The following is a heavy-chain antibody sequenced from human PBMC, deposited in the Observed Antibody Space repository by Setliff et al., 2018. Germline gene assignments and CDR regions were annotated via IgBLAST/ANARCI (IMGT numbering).Heavy chain of an antibody. V-gene: IGHV4-61*05. CDR3: AKGDGGYPSDS. Sequence: ASETLSLTCTVSGGSISGASIRSYYWSWIRQPPGKGLEFIGYVYYSGNNNNHPSVHYSPSLKSRVTISIDKSKNQFSLSLTSVTAADTAVYYCAKGDGGYPSDSWGQGILVTVSS. J-gene: IGHJ4*02. CDR1: GGSISGASIRSYY. D-gene: IGHD2-15*01. CDR2: VYYSGNN.